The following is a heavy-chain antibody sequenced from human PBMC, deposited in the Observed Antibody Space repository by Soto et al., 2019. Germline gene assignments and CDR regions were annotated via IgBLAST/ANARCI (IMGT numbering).Heavy chain of an antibody. Sequence: SETLSLTCIVSGGSTSSYYWSWIRQPPGKGLEWIGYIYYSGSTNYNPSLKSRVTISVGTSKNQFSLKVNSVTAADTAVYYCARGRLVPAVNFDYWGLGTLVTVSS. D-gene: IGHD2-2*01. CDR2: IYYSGST. CDR3: ARGRLVPAVNFDY. V-gene: IGHV4-59*12. J-gene: IGHJ4*02. CDR1: GGSTSSYY.